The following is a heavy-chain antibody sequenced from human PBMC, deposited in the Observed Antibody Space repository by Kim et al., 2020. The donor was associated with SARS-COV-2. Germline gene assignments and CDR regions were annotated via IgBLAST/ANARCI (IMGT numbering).Heavy chain of an antibody. Sequence: GGSLRLSCAASGFTFSSYGMHWVRQAPGKGLEWVAVIWYDGSNKYYADSVKGRFTISRDNSKNTLYLQMNSLRAEDTAVYYCARDAGYYDVGVDYWGQGTLVTVSS. CDR2: IWYDGSNK. V-gene: IGHV3-33*01. J-gene: IGHJ4*02. CDR3: ARDAGYYDVGVDY. CDR1: GFTFSSYG. D-gene: IGHD3-22*01.